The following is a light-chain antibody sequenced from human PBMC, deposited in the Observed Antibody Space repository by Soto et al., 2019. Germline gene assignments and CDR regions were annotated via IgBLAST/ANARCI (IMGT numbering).Light chain of an antibody. CDR2: GAS. V-gene: IGKV3-15*01. CDR1: QSVSGY. Sequence: EIVLTQSPATLSLSPGERATLSCRASQSVSGYLAWYQEKPGQAPRLLIYGASARALGIPARFSGSGSGTEFTLTVTSLQTEDFAVYYCQQYDHWPITFGRGTRLEIK. J-gene: IGKJ5*01. CDR3: QQYDHWPIT.